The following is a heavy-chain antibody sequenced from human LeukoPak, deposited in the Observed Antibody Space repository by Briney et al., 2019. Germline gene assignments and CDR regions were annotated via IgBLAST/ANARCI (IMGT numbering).Heavy chain of an antibody. CDR3: AKDHELRFLEWSKQEEDNFDY. J-gene: IGHJ4*02. D-gene: IGHD3-3*01. Sequence: GGSLRLSCAASGFTFSSYAMHWVRQAPGKGLEWVAVISYDGSNKYYADSVKGRFTISRDNSKNTLYLQMNSLRAEDTAVYYCAKDHELRFLEWSKQEEDNFDYWGQGTLVTVSS. V-gene: IGHV3-30-3*01. CDR1: GFTFSSYA. CDR2: ISYDGSNK.